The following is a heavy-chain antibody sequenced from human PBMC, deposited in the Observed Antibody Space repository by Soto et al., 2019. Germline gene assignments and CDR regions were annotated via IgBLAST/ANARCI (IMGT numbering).Heavy chain of an antibody. D-gene: IGHD1-26*01. CDR3: ARDRSGSHEIDDSLDS. Sequence: QVQLVEYGGGVVQPGRSLRLYCAASRFSFSTYAIHWVRQAPGKGLEWVAGISYDGGNEYYADSVKGRFTISRDNSKSTLYLKMNLLGPDDTAVYYCARDRSGSHEIDDSLDSWGRGTMVTVSS. CDR1: RFSFSTYA. J-gene: IGHJ3*02. CDR2: ISYDGGNE. V-gene: IGHV3-30-3*01.